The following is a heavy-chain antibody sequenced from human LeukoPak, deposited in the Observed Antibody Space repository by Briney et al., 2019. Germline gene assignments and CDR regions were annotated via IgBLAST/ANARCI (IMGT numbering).Heavy chain of an antibody. J-gene: IGHJ4*02. CDR2: LSGSGAGT. CDR1: GFTFSDYA. V-gene: IGHV3-23*01. CDR3: AKAELGVDTFFDY. D-gene: IGHD3-3*01. Sequence: PGGSLRLSCAASGFTFSDYALGWVRQAPGRGLEWFATLSGSGAGTYYSDSVQGRFTISRDNSKRTLFLQMNSLRAEDTAFYYCAKAELGVDTFFDYWGQGTLVTVSS.